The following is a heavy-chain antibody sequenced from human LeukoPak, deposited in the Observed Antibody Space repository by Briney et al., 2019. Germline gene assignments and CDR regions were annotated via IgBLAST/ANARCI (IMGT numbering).Heavy chain of an antibody. D-gene: IGHD6-13*01. CDR3: AREGAAASNCCWYFDL. CDR1: GFTFSNYA. Sequence: GGSLRLSCAASGFTFSNYAMSWVRQAPGKGLEWVSAISGSGGSTYYADSVKGRFTISRDNSNNTLYLQMNSLRAEDTAVYYCAREGAAASNCCWYFDLWGRGTLVTVSS. CDR2: ISGSGGST. J-gene: IGHJ2*01. V-gene: IGHV3-23*01.